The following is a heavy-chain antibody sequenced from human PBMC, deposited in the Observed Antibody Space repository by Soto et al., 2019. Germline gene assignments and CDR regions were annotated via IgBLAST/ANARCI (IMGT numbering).Heavy chain of an antibody. V-gene: IGHV4-30-4*01. CDR1: GGSISSGDYY. CDR2: IYYSGST. J-gene: IGHJ4*02. CDR3: ASLSITGYSSSWYSQGLYFDY. Sequence: SETLSLTCTVSGGSISSGDYYWSWIRQPPGKGLEWIGYIYYSGSTYYNPSLKSRVTISVDTSKNQFSLKLSSVTAADTAVYYCASLSITGYSSSWYSQGLYFDYWGQGTLVTVSS. D-gene: IGHD6-13*01.